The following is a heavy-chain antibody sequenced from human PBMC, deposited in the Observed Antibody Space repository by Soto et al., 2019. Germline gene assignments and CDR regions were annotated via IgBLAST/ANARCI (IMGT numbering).Heavy chain of an antibody. CDR1: IYTFDTYW. V-gene: IGHV5-51*01. J-gene: IGHJ3*02. CDR3: EKHVTEKRGHFDTFTI. CDR2: IYPRDSDT. Sequence: PGESLKIFCKGSIYTFDTYWIGWVRQMPGKGLEWMGVIYPRDSDTRYSPSFEGQVIMSAGTSTNTAYVQGSILKASDTAIYYGEKHVTEKRGHFDTFTIWVHGKMVTVSS. D-gene: IGHD3-10*01.